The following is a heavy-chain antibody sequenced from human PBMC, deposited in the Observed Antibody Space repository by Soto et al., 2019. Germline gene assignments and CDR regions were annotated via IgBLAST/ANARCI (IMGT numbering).Heavy chain of an antibody. CDR2: IIPIFGTA. J-gene: IGHJ6*02. CDR3: ARGRYYDFWSGSNYYYYGMDV. D-gene: IGHD3-3*01. Sequence: QVQLVQSGAEVKKPGSSVKVSCKASGGTFSSYAISWVRQAPGQGLEWMGGIIPIFGTANYAQKFQGRVTITADEPTSTAYMELSSLRSEDTAVYYCARGRYYDFWSGSNYYYYGMDVWGQGTTVTVSS. CDR1: GGTFSSYA. V-gene: IGHV1-69*01.